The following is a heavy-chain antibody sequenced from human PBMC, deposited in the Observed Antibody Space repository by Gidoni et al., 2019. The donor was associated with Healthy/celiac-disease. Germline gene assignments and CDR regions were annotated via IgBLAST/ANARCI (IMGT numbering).Heavy chain of an antibody. J-gene: IGHJ4*02. CDR3: ARDDPIAAAAFDY. CDR1: GFTFSSYG. D-gene: IGHD6-13*01. V-gene: IGHV3-33*01. Sequence: QVQLVESGGGVVQPGRSLRLSCAASGFTFSSYGMHWVRQAPGKGLEWVAVIWYDGSNKYYADSVKGRFTISRDNSKNTLYLQMNSLRAEDTAVYYCARDDPIAAAAFDYWGQGTLVTVSS. CDR2: IWYDGSNK.